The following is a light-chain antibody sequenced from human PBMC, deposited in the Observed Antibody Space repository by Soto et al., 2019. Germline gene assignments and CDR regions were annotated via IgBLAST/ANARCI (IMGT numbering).Light chain of an antibody. J-gene: IGKJ2*01. CDR3: QQYNKWLYT. Sequence: EIVMTQSPATLSVSPGERATLSCRASLSITTNLAWYQQKPGQAPRLLIYDASTRATGIPARFSGSGSGTEFTLTISSLQSEDFAVDYWQQYNKWLYTCGQGTKLEIK. V-gene: IGKV3-15*01. CDR1: LSITTN. CDR2: DAS.